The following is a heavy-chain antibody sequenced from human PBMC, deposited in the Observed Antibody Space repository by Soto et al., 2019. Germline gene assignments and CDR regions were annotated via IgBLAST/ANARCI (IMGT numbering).Heavy chain of an antibody. CDR1: GASIGSGGW. CDR2: IFHDGNT. Sequence: SETLSLTCDVSGASIGSGGWWSWVRQPPGKGLEWIAEIFHDGNTNYSPSLKSRVTISVDKSQNQFSLNVYSVTAADTAVYYCARHEGWTGPDQWGQGTLVTVSS. V-gene: IGHV4-4*02. D-gene: IGHD2-8*02. CDR3: ARHEGWTGPDQ. J-gene: IGHJ5*02.